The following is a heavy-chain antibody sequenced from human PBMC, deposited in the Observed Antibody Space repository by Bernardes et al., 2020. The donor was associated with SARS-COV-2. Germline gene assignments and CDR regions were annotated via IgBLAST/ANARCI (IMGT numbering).Heavy chain of an antibody. CDR2: INYSGSI. Sequence: SQTLSLTCAVFGGFLSGYYGNWFRQPPGKGLEWIGEINYSGSIKYNPSLKSRVTISVDTSKNQFSLNLSSVTAADTAVYYCARAVWGIWYFDLWGRGILVTVSS. D-gene: IGHD3-16*01. V-gene: IGHV4-34*01. J-gene: IGHJ2*01. CDR3: ARAVWGIWYFDL. CDR1: GGFLSGYY.